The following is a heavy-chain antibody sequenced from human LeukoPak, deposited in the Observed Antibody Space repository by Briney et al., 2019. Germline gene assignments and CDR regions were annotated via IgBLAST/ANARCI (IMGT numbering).Heavy chain of an antibody. D-gene: IGHD3-9*01. CDR1: GFIFSNAW. V-gene: IGHV3-15*01. CDR2: IRSKTDGETI. Sequence: PGGSLRLSCAASGFIFSNAWMIWVRQAPGKGLEWVGRIRSKTDGETIHYAAPVKGRLTISRDDSENTVYLQMDSLKTEDTAVYYCTTDWVLRSFADYWGQGTLVTVSS. CDR3: TTDWVLRSFADY. J-gene: IGHJ4*02.